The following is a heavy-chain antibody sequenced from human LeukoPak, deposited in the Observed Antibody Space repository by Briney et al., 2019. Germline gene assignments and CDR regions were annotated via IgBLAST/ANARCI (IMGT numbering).Heavy chain of an antibody. Sequence: GGSLRLSCAASGFSFNNYAMNWVRQAPGKGLDWVSTVSYSGTDTYYADSVKGRFTISRDNAKNSLYLQMNSLRAEDTAVYYCARAPFMVRDLDYWGQGTLVTVSS. J-gene: IGHJ4*02. CDR2: VSYSGTDT. V-gene: IGHV3-21*01. CDR3: ARAPFMVRDLDY. D-gene: IGHD3-10*01. CDR1: GFSFNNYA.